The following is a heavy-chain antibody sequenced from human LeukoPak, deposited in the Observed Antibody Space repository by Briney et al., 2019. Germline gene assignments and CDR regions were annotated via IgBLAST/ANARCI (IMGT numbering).Heavy chain of an antibody. D-gene: IGHD4-11*01. CDR3: ASRTTVTNALSFDY. CDR1: GYFVSSGYY. V-gene: IGHV4-38-2*01. J-gene: IGHJ4*02. CDR2: IYNTGST. Sequence: PSETLSLTCGVSGYFVSSGYYWGWIRQPPGKGLEWIGNIYNTGSTYYNPSLKSRVTISVDTSNNQFSLKLSSVTSADTAVYYCASRTTVTNALSFDYWGQGSVVIVSS.